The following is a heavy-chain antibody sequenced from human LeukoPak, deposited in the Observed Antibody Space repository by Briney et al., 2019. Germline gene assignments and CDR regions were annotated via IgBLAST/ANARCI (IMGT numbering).Heavy chain of an antibody. D-gene: IGHD6-6*01. V-gene: IGHV4-34*01. CDR2: INHSGST. J-gene: IGHJ4*02. CDR1: GGSFSGYY. CDR3: ARGRIAARLNGVTWIDY. Sequence: SETLSLTCAVYGGSFSGYYWSWIRQPPGKGMEWIGEINHSGSTNYNQSLTSRVTISVDTAKNQCSLKLSSVTAADTAVYYCARGRIAARLNGVTWIDYWGQGTLVTVSS.